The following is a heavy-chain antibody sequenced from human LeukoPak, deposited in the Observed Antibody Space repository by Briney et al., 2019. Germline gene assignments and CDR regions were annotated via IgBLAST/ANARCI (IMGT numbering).Heavy chain of an antibody. CDR1: GFTFSSYA. D-gene: IGHD1-1*01. V-gene: IGHV3-33*01. CDR3: ASPPTTYYGMDV. J-gene: IGHJ6*02. Sequence: PGRSLRLSCAASGFTFSSYAMHWVRQTPGKGLEWVAIIWHDGSNEYYADSVKGRFTISRDNSRNTLYLQMNSLRAEDTAVYYCASPPTTYYGMDVWGQGTTVTVSS. CDR2: IWHDGSNE.